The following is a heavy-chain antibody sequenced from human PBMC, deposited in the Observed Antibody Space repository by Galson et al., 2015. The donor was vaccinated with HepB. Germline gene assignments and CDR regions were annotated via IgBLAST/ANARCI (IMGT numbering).Heavy chain of an antibody. CDR3: ARDERPTITGFLYFDY. J-gene: IGHJ4*02. Sequence: SLRLSCAGSGFSFSNHAMSWVRQAPGKGLEWVSLIGGRGVTTYYADSVRGRFTISRDNSKNTIYLQMNSLRGDDTAVYYCARDERPTITGFLYFDYWGQGSLVTVSS. V-gene: IGHV3-23*01. CDR2: IGGRGVTT. CDR1: GFSFSNHA. D-gene: IGHD3-16*01.